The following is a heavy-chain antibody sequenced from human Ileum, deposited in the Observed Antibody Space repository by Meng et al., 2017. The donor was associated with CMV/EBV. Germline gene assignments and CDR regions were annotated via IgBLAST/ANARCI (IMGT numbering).Heavy chain of an antibody. CDR1: GFSLSTSGGG. V-gene: IGHV2-5*02. J-gene: IGHJ1*01. CDR3: AHRRGIEEYFQH. Sequence: ITFQVCCPPLATPTPPLPPTCACSGFSLSTSGGGVGWIPPPPGKALEWLALIYWDDDQRYSPSLKSRLTITKDTSKNQVVLTMTNMDPVDTATYYCAHRRGIEEYFQHWGQGTLVTVSS. CDR2: IYWDDDQ. D-gene: IGHD6-13*01.